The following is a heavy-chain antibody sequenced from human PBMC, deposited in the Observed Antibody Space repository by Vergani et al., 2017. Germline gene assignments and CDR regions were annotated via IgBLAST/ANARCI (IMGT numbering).Heavy chain of an antibody. Sequence: EVQLLESGGSLKQPGGSVRLSCAASGFTFSTYAMHWARQAPGKGLEWVPALTGGGGSTYYADSFKGRFIISRDNSRDTLYLQMTSLRPEDTATYYCVKDAGSYENFFDSWGQGTLVTVSS. D-gene: IGHD1-26*01. J-gene: IGHJ4*02. CDR2: LTGGGGST. V-gene: IGHV3-23*01. CDR3: VKDAGSYENFFDS. CDR1: GFTFSTYA.